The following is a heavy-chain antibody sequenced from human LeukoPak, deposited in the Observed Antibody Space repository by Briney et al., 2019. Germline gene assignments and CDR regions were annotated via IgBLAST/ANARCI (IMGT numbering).Heavy chain of an antibody. CDR1: GFTFDDYG. Sequence: PGGSLRLSCAASGFTFDDYGMSWVRQAPVKGLEWVSVMYSGGSAYYADSVKGRFTISRDNSKNTLYLQMNSLRADDTAVYYCARTIVGDSTDAFDIWGQGTTVTVSS. CDR3: ARTIVGDSTDAFDI. CDR2: MYSGGSA. V-gene: IGHV3-66*01. D-gene: IGHD1-26*01. J-gene: IGHJ3*02.